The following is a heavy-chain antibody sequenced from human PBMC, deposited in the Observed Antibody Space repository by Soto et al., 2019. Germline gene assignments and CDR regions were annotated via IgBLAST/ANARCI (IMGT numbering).Heavy chain of an antibody. J-gene: IGHJ4*02. CDR1: GFTFSSYA. V-gene: IGHV3-23*01. Sequence: EVQLLEAGGGLVQPGGSLRLSCAASGFTFSSYAMSWVRQAPGKGLEWVSAISGSGGSTYYADSVKGRFTISRDNSKNTLYLQMNSLRAEDTAVYYCAGLRVYCGGDCYSGRDYWGQGTLVTVSS. CDR2: ISGSGGST. CDR3: AGLRVYCGGDCYSGRDY. D-gene: IGHD2-21*02.